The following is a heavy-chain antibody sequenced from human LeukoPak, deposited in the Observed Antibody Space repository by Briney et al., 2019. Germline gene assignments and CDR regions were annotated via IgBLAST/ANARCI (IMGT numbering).Heavy chain of an antibody. CDR3: ARLLRGTEIAFDI. D-gene: IGHD3-16*01. CDR1: GGSISSYY. V-gene: IGHV4-59*08. J-gene: IGHJ3*02. Sequence: SETLSLTCTVSGGSISSYYWSWIRQPPGKGLEWIGYISHSGSTNYNPSLKSRVTISVDTSKNQFSLKLSSVTAADTAVYYRARLLRGTEIAFDIWGQGTMVTVSS. CDR2: ISHSGST.